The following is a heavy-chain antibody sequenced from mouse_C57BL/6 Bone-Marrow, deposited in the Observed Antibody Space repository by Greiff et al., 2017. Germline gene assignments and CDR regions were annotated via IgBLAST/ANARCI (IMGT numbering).Heavy chain of an antibody. CDR3: ARPGCYAMDY. Sequence: EVQLQESGGDLVKPGGSLKLSCAASGFTFSSYGMSWVRQTPDKRLEWVATISSGGSYTYYPDSVKGRFTISRDNAKNTLYLQMSSLKSEDTAMYYCARPGCYAMDYWGQGTSVTVSS. CDR2: ISSGGSYT. V-gene: IGHV5-6*01. J-gene: IGHJ4*01. CDR1: GFTFSSYG.